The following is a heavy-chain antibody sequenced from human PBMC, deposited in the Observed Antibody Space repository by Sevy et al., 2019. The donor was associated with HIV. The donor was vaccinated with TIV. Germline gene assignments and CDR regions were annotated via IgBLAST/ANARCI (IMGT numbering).Heavy chain of an antibody. CDR2: INSDGSST. Sequence: GGSLRLSCAASGFTFSSYWMHWVRQAPGKGLVWVSRINSDGSSTSHADSVKGRFTISRDNAKNTLYLQMNSLRAEDTAVYYCARQLRWLQFDYYGMDVWGQGTTVTVSS. CDR3: ARQLRWLQFDYYGMDV. CDR1: GFTFSSYW. V-gene: IGHV3-74*01. J-gene: IGHJ6*02. D-gene: IGHD5-12*01.